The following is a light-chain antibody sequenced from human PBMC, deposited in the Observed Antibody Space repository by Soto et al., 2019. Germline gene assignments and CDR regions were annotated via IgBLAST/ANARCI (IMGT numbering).Light chain of an antibody. CDR1: NNDVGGYNF. V-gene: IGLV2-14*03. J-gene: IGLJ2*01. CDR3: ISYTSSNTWI. CDR2: EVS. Sequence: QSVLTQPASVSGSPGQSITISCTVTNNDVGGYNFVSWYQQHPGKAPKLMLYEVSHRPSGVSNRFSGSKSANTASLTISGLQSDDEADYYCISYTSSNTWIFGGGTQLTV.